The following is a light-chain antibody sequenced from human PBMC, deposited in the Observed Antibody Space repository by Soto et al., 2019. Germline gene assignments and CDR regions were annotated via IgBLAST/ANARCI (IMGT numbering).Light chain of an antibody. CDR3: HQYNTFPWT. V-gene: IGKV1-5*03. CDR1: QSINSW. Sequence: IPMTQSPSSVSASVGDRITITCRASQSINSWLAWYQQKPGKAPKLLMYKASILESGVPSRFSGSGSGTEFTLTISSLQADDFATYYCHQYNTFPWTFGQGTKVDIK. CDR2: KAS. J-gene: IGKJ1*01.